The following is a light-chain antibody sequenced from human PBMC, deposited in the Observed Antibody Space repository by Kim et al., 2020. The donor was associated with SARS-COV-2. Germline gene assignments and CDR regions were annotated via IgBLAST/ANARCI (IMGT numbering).Light chain of an antibody. CDR1: QGISNY. CDR3: LLQNSYLLT. CDR2: AAS. V-gene: IGKV1-17*03. Sequence: DIQMTQSPSAMSASVGDRVTITCQASQGISNYLAWLQQKRGKVTKRLIYAASSLQSGVPSRFSGSGSGTDFTLTISSLQPEDFATSYCLLQNSYLLTFGGGTKVDIK. J-gene: IGKJ4*01.